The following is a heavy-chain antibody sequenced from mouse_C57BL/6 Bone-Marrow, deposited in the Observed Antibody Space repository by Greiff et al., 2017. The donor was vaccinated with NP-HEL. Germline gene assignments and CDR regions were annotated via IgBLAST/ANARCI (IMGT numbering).Heavy chain of an antibody. J-gene: IGHJ3*01. Sequence: QVQLQQSGPELVKPGASVKISCKASGYTFTDYYINWVKQRPGQGLEWIGWIFPGSGSTYYNEKFKGKATLTVDKSSSTAYMLLSSLTSEDSAVYFWADWENSNYGGWFAYWGQGTLVTVSA. CDR1: GYTFTDYY. D-gene: IGHD2-5*01. CDR2: IFPGSGST. V-gene: IGHV1-75*01. CDR3: ADWENSNYGGWFAY.